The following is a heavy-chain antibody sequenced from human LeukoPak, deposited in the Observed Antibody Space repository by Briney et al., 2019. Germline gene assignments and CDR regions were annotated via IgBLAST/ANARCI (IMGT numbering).Heavy chain of an antibody. V-gene: IGHV1-8*01. CDR3: ASPAAVSDAFDI. CDR1: GYTFTSYD. D-gene: IGHD6-13*01. J-gene: IGHJ3*02. Sequence: ASVNVSCKASGYTFTSYDINWVRQAPGQGLEWMGWMNPNSGNTGYAQKFQGRVTMTRNTSISTAYMELSSLRSEDTAVYYCASPAAVSDAFDIWGQGTMVTVSS. CDR2: MNPNSGNT.